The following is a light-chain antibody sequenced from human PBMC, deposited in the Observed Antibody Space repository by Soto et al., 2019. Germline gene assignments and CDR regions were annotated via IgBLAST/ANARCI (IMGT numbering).Light chain of an antibody. CDR2: EAS. CDR3: SSYSRGTTLWV. J-gene: IGLJ3*02. CDR1: SSDVGGYNY. V-gene: IGLV2-14*01. Sequence: QSVLTQPASVSGSPGQSITISCTGTSSDVGGYNYVSWYQQHPGKAPKLIIYEASNRPSGVSNRFSGSKSGNTASLTVSGLEPEDDADYYCSSYSRGTTLWVFGGGTVLTAL.